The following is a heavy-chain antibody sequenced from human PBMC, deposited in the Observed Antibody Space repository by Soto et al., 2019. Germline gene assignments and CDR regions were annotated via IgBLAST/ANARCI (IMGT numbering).Heavy chain of an antibody. CDR2: FGPEDGET. CDR3: ATAVPRYHYDSSGLGLDV. V-gene: IGHV1-24*01. D-gene: IGHD3-22*01. J-gene: IGHJ6*02. CDR1: GYTLTELS. Sequence: GASVKVSCKVSGYTLTELSMSWVRQAPRKGLEWMGGFGPEDGETIYAQKFQDRVTMTEDTSTDTACMELISLRSDDTAVYCCATAVPRYHYDSSGLGLDVWGQGTTVTVSS.